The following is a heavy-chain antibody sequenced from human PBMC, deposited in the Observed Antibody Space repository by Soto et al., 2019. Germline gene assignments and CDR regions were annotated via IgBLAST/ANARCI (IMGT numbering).Heavy chain of an antibody. CDR2: ISGSGGST. CDR3: AKVPGGSFLGY. V-gene: IGHV3-23*01. J-gene: IGHJ4*02. CDR1: GFTFSSYA. Sequence: GGSLRLSCAASGFTFSSYAMSWVRQAPGKRLEWVSAISGSGGSTYYADSVKGRFTISRDNSKNTLYLQMNSLRAEDTAVYYCAKVPGGSFLGYWGQGTLVTVSS. D-gene: IGHD1-26*01.